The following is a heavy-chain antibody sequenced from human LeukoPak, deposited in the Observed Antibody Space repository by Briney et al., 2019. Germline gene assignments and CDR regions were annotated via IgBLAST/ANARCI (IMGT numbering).Heavy chain of an antibody. D-gene: IGHD6-13*01. CDR2: IIPILGIA. J-gene: IGHJ3*02. V-gene: IGHV1-69*04. Sequence: ASVKVSCKASGGTFSSYAISWVRQAPGQGLEWMGRIIPILGIANYAQKFQGRVTITADKSTSTAYMELSSLRSEDTAVYYCARSQMAAAADDAFDIWGQGTMVTVSS. CDR1: GGTFSSYA. CDR3: ARSQMAAAADDAFDI.